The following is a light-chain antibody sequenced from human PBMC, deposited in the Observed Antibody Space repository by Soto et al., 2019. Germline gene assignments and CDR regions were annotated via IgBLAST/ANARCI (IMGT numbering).Light chain of an antibody. CDR3: QQSYTTPRIT. J-gene: IGKJ5*01. CDR2: AAT. Sequence: DIQMTQSPSSLSASIGDSVIITCRASHDIGTYLNWYQHKPGKAPKHLIYAATSLQTGVPSRLTGSGSGTEFTLTIDSLQPEDFATYYCQQSYTTPRITFGQGTRLEIK. V-gene: IGKV1-39*01. CDR1: HDIGTY.